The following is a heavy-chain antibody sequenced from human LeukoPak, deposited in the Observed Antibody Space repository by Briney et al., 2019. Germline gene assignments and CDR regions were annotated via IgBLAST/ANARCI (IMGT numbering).Heavy chain of an antibody. J-gene: IGHJ4*02. CDR1: GFSFSSYA. CDR2: ITSDGDGT. CDR3: ARSPPRGITFGGLTGGY. D-gene: IGHD3-16*01. Sequence: GGSLRLSCETSGFSFSSYAMSWVRQAPGKGLEWVSTITSDGDGTIYADSVKGRFTISRDKSKKTLSLQMNSLRADDTALYYCARSPPRGITFGGLTGGYWGQGTLVTVSS. V-gene: IGHV3-23*01.